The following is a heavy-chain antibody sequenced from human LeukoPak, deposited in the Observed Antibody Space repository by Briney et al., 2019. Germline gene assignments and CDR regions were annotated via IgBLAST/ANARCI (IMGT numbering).Heavy chain of an antibody. V-gene: IGHV3-11*01. CDR1: GFSFSDFY. CDR2: ITSSGTTT. J-gene: IGHJ4*02. CDR3: GRDPDYGDPY. D-gene: IGHD4/OR15-4a*01. Sequence: GGSLRLSCSASGFSFSDFYMSWFGLSPDKEMAWIAYITSSGTTTEYADSVKGRFTISRVNAKNSLYLQMNSLRPEDTAIYYCGRDPDYGDPYWGQGTLVTVSS.